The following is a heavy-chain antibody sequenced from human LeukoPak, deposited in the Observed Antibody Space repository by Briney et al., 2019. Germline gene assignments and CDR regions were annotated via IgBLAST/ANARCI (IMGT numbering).Heavy chain of an antibody. D-gene: IGHD6-13*01. Sequence: GGSLRLSCAASGFTFSSYAMTWVRQPPGKGLEWVSTISGSGGRTYYADSVKGRFTISRDDSKNTLYLQMNSLRAEDTAVYYCAKDQSSSWHYYYMDVWGKGTTVIISS. CDR3: AKDQSSSWHYYYMDV. CDR1: GFTFSSYA. V-gene: IGHV3-23*01. CDR2: ISGSGGRT. J-gene: IGHJ6*03.